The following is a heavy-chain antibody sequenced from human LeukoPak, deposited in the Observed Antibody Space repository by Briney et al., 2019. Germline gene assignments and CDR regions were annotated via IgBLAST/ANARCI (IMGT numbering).Heavy chain of an antibody. D-gene: IGHD3-16*01. Sequence: SQTLSLTCTVSGGSISSGGYYWSWIRQPAGKGLEWIGRIYTSGSTNYNPPLKSRVTISVDTSKNQFSLKLSSVTAADTAAYYCARETSQKGAHYMDVWGKGTTVTISS. J-gene: IGHJ6*03. CDR2: IYTSGST. CDR1: GGSISSGGYY. V-gene: IGHV4-61*02. CDR3: ARETSQKGAHYMDV.